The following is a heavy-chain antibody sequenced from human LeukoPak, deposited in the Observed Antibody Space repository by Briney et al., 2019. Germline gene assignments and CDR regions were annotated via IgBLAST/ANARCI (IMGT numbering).Heavy chain of an antibody. Sequence: PGGSLRLSCAASGFTFSAYNMIWVRQAPGKGLEWLSYISGSSSAIYYADSVQGRFTISRDKAKNSLSLQMSSLRVEDTAVYYCVRDRTLGVRDGFILAWGQGTLVTVSS. V-gene: IGHV3-48*01. CDR1: GFTFSAYN. J-gene: IGHJ5*02. CDR2: ISGSSSAI. CDR3: VRDRTLGVRDGFILA. D-gene: IGHD5-24*01.